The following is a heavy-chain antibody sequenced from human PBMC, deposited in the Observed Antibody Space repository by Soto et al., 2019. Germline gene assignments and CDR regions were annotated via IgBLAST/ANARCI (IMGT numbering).Heavy chain of an antibody. Sequence: XVSLRLSCAASGFTFSSYWMHWVRQAPGKGLVWVSRINSDGSSTSYADSVKGRFTISRDNAKNTLYLQMNSLRAEDTAVYYCARDGGIQLWVPDYWGQGTLVTVSS. CDR1: GFTFSSYW. CDR2: INSDGSST. D-gene: IGHD5-18*01. CDR3: ARDGGIQLWVPDY. V-gene: IGHV3-74*01. J-gene: IGHJ4*02.